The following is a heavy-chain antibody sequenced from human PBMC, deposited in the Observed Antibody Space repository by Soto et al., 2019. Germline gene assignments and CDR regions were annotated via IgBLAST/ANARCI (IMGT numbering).Heavy chain of an antibody. D-gene: IGHD3-3*01. Sequence: GASVKVSCKASGYTFTSYGISWVRQAPGQGLEWMGWISAYNGNTNYAQKLQGRVTMTTDTSTSTAYMELRSLRSDDTAVYYCARDGYSFGVVYYFDYWGRGTLVTVSS. CDR3: ARDGYSFGVVYYFDY. V-gene: IGHV1-18*01. CDR2: ISAYNGNT. J-gene: IGHJ4*02. CDR1: GYTFTSYG.